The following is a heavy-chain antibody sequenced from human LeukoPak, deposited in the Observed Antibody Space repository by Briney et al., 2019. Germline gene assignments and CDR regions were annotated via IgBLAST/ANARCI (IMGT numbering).Heavy chain of an antibody. V-gene: IGHV3-30*04. CDR3: ARDFWSGYDHWGTTDY. CDR2: ISYDGSNK. CDR1: GLTFSSYA. J-gene: IGHJ4*02. D-gene: IGHD3-3*01. Sequence: GGSLRLSCAASGLTFSSYAMHWVRQAPGKGLEWVAVISYDGSNKYYADSVKGRFTISRDNSKNTLYLQMNSLRAEDTAVYYCARDFWSGYDHWGTTDYWGQGTLVTVSS.